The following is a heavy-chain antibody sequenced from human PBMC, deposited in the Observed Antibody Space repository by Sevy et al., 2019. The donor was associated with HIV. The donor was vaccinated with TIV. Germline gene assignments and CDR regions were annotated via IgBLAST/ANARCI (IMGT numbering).Heavy chain of an antibody. J-gene: IGHJ6*02. CDR1: GGSLSRYY. CDR2: VYYNGAT. D-gene: IGHD3-16*01. CDR3: ARELGAVWTGRYHQYPYSMDV. V-gene: IGHV4-59*01. Sequence: SETLSLTCTVSGGSLSRYYWSWIRQSPGKGLEWIGYVYYNGATNYNPSLKSRLSLALDTSKNQFSLSLGSVTAADTAVYYCARELGAVWTGRYHQYPYSMDVWGHGTTVIVSS.